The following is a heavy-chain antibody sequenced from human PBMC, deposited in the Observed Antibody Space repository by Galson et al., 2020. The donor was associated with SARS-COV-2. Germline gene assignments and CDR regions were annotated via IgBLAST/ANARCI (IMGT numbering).Heavy chain of an antibody. Sequence: SETLSLTCTVSGYSVSTTNYWGWVRQPPGRGLEWIGGVSPRAPTYYNPSLKSRVTISVDTSKDQFSLRLDSVTAADTALYYCARQGINMIVLVTVPGWYFDLWGRGTLVTVAS. CDR1: GYSVSTTNY. J-gene: IGHJ2*01. CDR2: VSPRAPT. CDR3: ARQGINMIVLVTVPGWYFDL. D-gene: IGHD3-22*01. V-gene: IGHV4-38-2*02.